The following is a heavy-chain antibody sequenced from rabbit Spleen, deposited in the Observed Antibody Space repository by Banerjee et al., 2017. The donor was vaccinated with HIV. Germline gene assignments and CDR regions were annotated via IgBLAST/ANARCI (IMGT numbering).Heavy chain of an antibody. D-gene: IGHD2-1*01. J-gene: IGHJ4*01. CDR1: GFSFSSSYY. CDR3: ARGSAAMTMVITGFYLNL. Sequence: QSLEESGGDLVKPEGSLTLTCTASGFSFSSSYYMCWVRQPPGKGLECIACIYGDRSGSTYYANWAKGRFTISRTSSTTVTLEMTSLTAADTATYFCARGSAAMTMVITGFYLNLWAQGPWSPS. V-gene: IGHV1S40*01. CDR2: IYGDRSGST.